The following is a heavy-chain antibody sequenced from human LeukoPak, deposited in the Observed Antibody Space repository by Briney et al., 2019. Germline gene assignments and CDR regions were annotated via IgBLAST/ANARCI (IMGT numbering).Heavy chain of an antibody. CDR1: GFSFSTYA. Sequence: PGESLRLSCTAFGFSFSTYAMSWVRQAPGKGLEWVSAISGSGGSTYYTDSVKDRFTISRDNSKNTLYLQMNSLRAEDTAVYYCAKESQQLVLSYYYGMDVWGQGTTVTVSS. J-gene: IGHJ6*02. D-gene: IGHD6-13*01. CDR3: AKESQQLVLSYYYGMDV. CDR2: ISGSGGST. V-gene: IGHV3-23*01.